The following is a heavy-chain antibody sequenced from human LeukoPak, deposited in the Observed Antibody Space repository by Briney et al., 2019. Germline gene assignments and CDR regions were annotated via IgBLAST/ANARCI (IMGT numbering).Heavy chain of an antibody. CDR3: ARGSEGNIVLPFDP. Sequence: ASVKVSCKASGGTFSSYAISWVRQAPGQGLEWMGGIIPIFGTANYAQKFQGRVTITADKSTSTAYMELSSLRSEDTAVYYCARGSEGNIVLPFDPWGQGTLVTVSS. CDR1: GGTFSSYA. D-gene: IGHD2-8*01. J-gene: IGHJ5*02. V-gene: IGHV1-69*06. CDR2: IIPIFGTA.